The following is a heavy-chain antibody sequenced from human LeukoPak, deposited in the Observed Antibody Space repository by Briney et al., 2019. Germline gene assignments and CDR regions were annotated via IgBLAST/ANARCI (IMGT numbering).Heavy chain of an antibody. D-gene: IGHD3-3*01. V-gene: IGHV4-61*01. Sequence: ETLSLTCTVSGDSISTSSYYWSWIRQPPGKGLEWIGYIYYSGSTNYNPSLKSRVTISVDTSKNQFSLKLSSVTAADTAVYYCARDSYDFWSGYPNWFDPWGQGTLVTVSS. CDR1: GDSISTSSYY. CDR2: IYYSGST. J-gene: IGHJ5*02. CDR3: ARDSYDFWSGYPNWFDP.